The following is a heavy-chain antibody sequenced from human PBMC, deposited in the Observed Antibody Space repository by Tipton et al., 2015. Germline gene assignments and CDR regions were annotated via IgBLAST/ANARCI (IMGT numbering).Heavy chain of an antibody. CDR3: ARQPLVYAINGWLDS. CDR2: IYPGDSDA. Sequence: QSGAEVKKPGESLKISCKASGYSFSNFWIAWVRQMPGKGLEWMGIIYPGDSDAKYSPSFQGQVTISVDKSINSAYLQWSSLKASDTAIYYCARQPLVYAINGWLDSWGQGTLFTVSS. V-gene: IGHV5-51*01. CDR1: GYSFSNFW. J-gene: IGHJ5*01. D-gene: IGHD2-8*01.